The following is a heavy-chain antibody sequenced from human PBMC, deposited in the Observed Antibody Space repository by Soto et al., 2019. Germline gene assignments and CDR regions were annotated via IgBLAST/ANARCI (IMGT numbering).Heavy chain of an antibody. CDR1: GFTFSNAW. J-gene: IGHJ6*02. CDR3: TTDEEGIAADGKVTYYYYGMDV. D-gene: IGHD6-13*01. Sequence: GSLRLSCAASGFTFSNAWMSWVRQAPGKGLEWVGRIKSKTDGGTTDYAAPVKGRFTISRDDSKNTLYLQMNSLKTEDTAVYYCTTDEEGIAADGKVTYYYYGMDVWGQGTTVTVSS. CDR2: IKSKTDGGTT. V-gene: IGHV3-15*01.